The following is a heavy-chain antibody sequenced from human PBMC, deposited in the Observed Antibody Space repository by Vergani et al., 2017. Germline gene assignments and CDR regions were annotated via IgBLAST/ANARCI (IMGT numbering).Heavy chain of an antibody. CDR3: ARERGTVVLITRDWFDP. V-gene: IGHV4-61*02. CDR1: GESIRSGSHY. D-gene: IGHD3-22*01. Sequence: QVKLQESGPGLLKPSQTLSLTCTVSGESIRSGSHYWSWIRQPAGKGPEWIGHIHTGGSTDLNPSFKSRVSISVDTSKNQFSLNVNSVTAADTAVYYCARERGTVVLITRDWFDPWGQGTLVTVSS. CDR2: IHTGGST. J-gene: IGHJ5*02.